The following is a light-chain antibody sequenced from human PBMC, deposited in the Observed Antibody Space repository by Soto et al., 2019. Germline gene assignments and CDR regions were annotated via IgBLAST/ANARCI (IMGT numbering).Light chain of an antibody. Sequence: QSALTQPASVSGSPGQSITISCTGTSSDVGSYKLVSWYQQHPGKAPKLMISEVSKRPSGISDRFSGSKSSSTASLTISGLQAEDEADYYCCSYAGTSTHTVFGGGTKVTVL. CDR1: SSDVGSYKL. CDR3: CSYAGTSTHTV. V-gene: IGLV2-23*02. CDR2: EVS. J-gene: IGLJ7*01.